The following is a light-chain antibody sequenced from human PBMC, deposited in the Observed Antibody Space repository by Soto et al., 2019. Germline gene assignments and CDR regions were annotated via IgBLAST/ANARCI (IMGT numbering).Light chain of an antibody. CDR3: QQYNNWPPKYT. CDR1: QSVSSN. Sequence: EIVMTQSPATLSVSPGERATLSCRASQSVSSNLAWYQQKPGQAPRLLIYGASTRATAIPARFSGSGSGTYFTLTISSLQSEDFVVYYCQQYNNWPPKYTFGQGTKLEIK. V-gene: IGKV3-15*01. CDR2: GAS. J-gene: IGKJ2*01.